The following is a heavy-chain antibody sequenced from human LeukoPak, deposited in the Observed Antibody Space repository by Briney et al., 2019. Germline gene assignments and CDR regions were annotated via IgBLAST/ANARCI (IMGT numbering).Heavy chain of an antibody. CDR1: GDSMNSHY. J-gene: IGHJ3*02. Sequence: SETLSLTCTVSGDSMNSHYWSWIRQPPGKGLEWIGYISYIGSTNYNPSLKSRVTISVDTSKNQFSLKLSSVTAADTAVYYCARNHPNLGYCSSTSCPRTAFDIWGQGTMVTVSS. V-gene: IGHV4-59*08. CDR3: ARNHPNLGYCSSTSCPRTAFDI. CDR2: ISYIGST. D-gene: IGHD2-2*01.